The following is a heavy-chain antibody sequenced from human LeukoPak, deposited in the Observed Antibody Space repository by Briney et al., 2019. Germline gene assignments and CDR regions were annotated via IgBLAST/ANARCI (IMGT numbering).Heavy chain of an antibody. D-gene: IGHD2-21*02. J-gene: IGHJ4*02. Sequence: ASVKVSCTASGFTFTGYYIHWVRQAPGQGLEWMGYINPHSGGTNSPQKFQGRVTMTTDTSISAAYMELSSLIPDDTAMYYCVREGNELLSKNFDYWGQGTLVTVSS. CDR3: VREGNELLSKNFDY. V-gene: IGHV1-2*02. CDR1: GFTFTGYY. CDR2: INPHSGGT.